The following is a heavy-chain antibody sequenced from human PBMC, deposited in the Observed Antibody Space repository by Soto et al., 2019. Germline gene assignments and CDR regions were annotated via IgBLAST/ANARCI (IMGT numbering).Heavy chain of an antibody. CDR3: ARGTRYYYYYGMDV. CDR2: ISGSGGST. J-gene: IGHJ6*02. CDR1: GFTFSSYA. V-gene: IGHV3-23*01. D-gene: IGHD2-2*01. Sequence: EVQLLESGGGLVQPGGSLRLSCAASGFTFSSYAMSWVRQSPGKGLEWVSAISGSGGSTYYADSVKGRFTISRDNSKNTLYLQMNSLRAEDTAVYYCARGTRYYYYYGMDVWGQGTTVTVSS.